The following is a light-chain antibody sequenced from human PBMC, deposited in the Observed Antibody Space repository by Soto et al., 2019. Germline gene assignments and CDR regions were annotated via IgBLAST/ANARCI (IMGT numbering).Light chain of an antibody. Sequence: EIVLTQSPGTLSLSPGERATLSCRASQSVSSSYLAWYQQKPGQAPRLLIYGASSRATGIPDGFSGSGSGTDFTLTISRLEPEDFAVYYCQQYGSSPLVTFCPGTKVDIK. CDR2: GAS. CDR3: QQYGSSPLVT. CDR1: QSVSSSY. V-gene: IGKV3-20*01. J-gene: IGKJ3*01.